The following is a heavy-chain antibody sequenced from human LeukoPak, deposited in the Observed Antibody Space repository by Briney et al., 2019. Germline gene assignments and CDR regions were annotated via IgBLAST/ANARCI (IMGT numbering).Heavy chain of an antibody. Sequence: PGGSLRLSCAASGFTFSNARMSWVRQAPGKGLEWVGRIKSKTDGGTTDYAAPVKGRFTISRYDSKNTVYLQMNSLKTEDTAVYYCTTEPITMARGVIPYYYQGTDVWGQGTTVTVSS. CDR2: IKSKTDGGTT. CDR3: TTEPITMARGVIPYYYQGTDV. J-gene: IGHJ6*02. D-gene: IGHD3-10*01. CDR1: GFTFSNAR. V-gene: IGHV3-15*01.